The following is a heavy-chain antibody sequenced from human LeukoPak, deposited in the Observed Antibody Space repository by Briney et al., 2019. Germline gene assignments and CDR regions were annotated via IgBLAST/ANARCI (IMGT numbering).Heavy chain of an antibody. CDR2: INHSGST. CDR1: GGSFSGYY. V-gene: IGHV4-34*01. D-gene: IGHD3-10*01. CDR3: ARIVRGVIGLGYYYYMDV. J-gene: IGHJ6*03. Sequence: SETLSLTCAVYGGSFSGYYWSWIRQPPGKGLEWIGEINHSGSTNYNPSLKSRVTISVDKSKNQFSLKLSSVTAADTAVYYCARIVRGVIGLGYYYYMDVWGKGTTVTVSS.